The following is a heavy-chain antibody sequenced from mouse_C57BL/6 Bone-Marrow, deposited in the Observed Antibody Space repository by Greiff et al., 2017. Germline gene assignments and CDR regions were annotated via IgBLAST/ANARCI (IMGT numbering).Heavy chain of an antibody. CDR3: ARPGYYAMDY. V-gene: IGHV1-82*01. D-gene: IGHD4-1*01. CDR1: GYAFSSSW. J-gene: IGHJ4*01. CDR2: IYPGDGDT. Sequence: QVQLQQSGPELVKPGASVKISCKASGYAFSSSWMNWVKQRPGKGLEWLGRIYPGDGDTNYNGKFKGKATLTADKSSSTAYMQLSSLTSEDSAVYFCARPGYYAMDYWGQGTSVTVSS.